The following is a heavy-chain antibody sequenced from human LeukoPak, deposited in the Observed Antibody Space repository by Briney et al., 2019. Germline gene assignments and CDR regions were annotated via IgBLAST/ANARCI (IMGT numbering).Heavy chain of an antibody. CDR3: AGGYGSSWSFDH. CDR2: MHHSGSS. Sequence: PSETLSLTCSVSGVSIKSYYLNWVRQSPGRGLEWIGYMHHSGSSHYNPFLKSRVSISLDTSKNQFYLRVSSVTAADTAVYYCAGGYGSSWSFDHWGQGTLAIGSS. J-gene: IGHJ4*02. V-gene: IGHV4-59*01. D-gene: IGHD2-2*01. CDR1: GVSIKSYY.